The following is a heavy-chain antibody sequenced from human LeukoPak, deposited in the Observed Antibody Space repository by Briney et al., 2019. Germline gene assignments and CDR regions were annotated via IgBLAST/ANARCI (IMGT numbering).Heavy chain of an antibody. D-gene: IGHD6-25*01. CDR3: ARVFYSSAWKYYFDY. V-gene: IGHV5-51*01. CDR2: IYPGDSDT. Sequence: GESLKISCETSGYTFTNYWIGWVRQMPGEGLDWMGMIYPGDSDTTYNPSFQGHVTMSVDRSISTAYLQWRSLKASDTAMYYCARVFYSSAWKYYFDYWGQGTLVTVCS. J-gene: IGHJ4*02. CDR1: GYTFTNYW.